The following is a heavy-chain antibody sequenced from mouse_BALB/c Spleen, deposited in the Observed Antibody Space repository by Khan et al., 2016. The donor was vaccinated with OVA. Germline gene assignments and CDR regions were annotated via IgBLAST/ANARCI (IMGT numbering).Heavy chain of an antibody. CDR3: ASGGYWYFDV. J-gene: IGHJ1*01. CDR2: INTYTGEP. V-gene: IGHV9-3-1*01. D-gene: IGHD1-1*02. Sequence: LVESGPELKKPGETVKISCKASGYTFTNYGMNWVKQAPGKGLKWMGWINTYTGEPTYADDFKGRFAFSLETSASTAYLQINNLKNEDTATYFCASGGYWYFDVWGVGTTVTVSS. CDR1: GYTFTNYG.